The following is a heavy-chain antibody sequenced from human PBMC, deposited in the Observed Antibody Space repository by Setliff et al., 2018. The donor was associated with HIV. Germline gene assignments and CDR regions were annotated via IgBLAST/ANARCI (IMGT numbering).Heavy chain of an antibody. J-gene: IGHJ4*02. CDR3: TPTDYGGSDY. V-gene: IGHV3-49*04. Sequence: PGGSLRLSCAASGFTFSSYGMHWVRQAPGKGLEWVGFIRSKGYGGTIEYAASVKGRFTISRDDSKSIAYLQMNSLKTEDTAVYYCTPTDYGGSDYWGQGTLVTVSS. CDR1: GFTFSSYG. CDR2: IRSKGYGGTI. D-gene: IGHD3-10*01.